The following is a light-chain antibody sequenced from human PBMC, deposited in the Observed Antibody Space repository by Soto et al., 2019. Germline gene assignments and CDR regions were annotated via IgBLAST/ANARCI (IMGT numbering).Light chain of an antibody. V-gene: IGLV2-8*01. CDR3: ISYAGSKV. Sequence: QSALTQPPSASGSPGQSVTISCTGTSSDIGGDNYVSWYQQHPGKAPKLIIYRVSKRPSGVPDRFSGSKSGNTASLTVSGLQAEDEADYYCISYAGSKVFGGGTKLTVL. CDR2: RVS. CDR1: SSDIGGDNY. J-gene: IGLJ2*01.